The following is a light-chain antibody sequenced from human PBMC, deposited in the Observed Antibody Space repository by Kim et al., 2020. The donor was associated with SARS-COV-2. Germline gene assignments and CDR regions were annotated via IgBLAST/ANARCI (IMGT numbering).Light chain of an antibody. CDR1: QIISSW. V-gene: IGKV1-5*03. J-gene: IGKJ2*01. Sequence: LSASVGDRVTITCRASQIISSWVAWYKQKPGKATNLLIYKASSLESGVPSRFSGSVSETEFTLTISSLRPDDFATYYCQQYNILYTFGQGTKRG. CDR3: QQYNILYT. CDR2: KAS.